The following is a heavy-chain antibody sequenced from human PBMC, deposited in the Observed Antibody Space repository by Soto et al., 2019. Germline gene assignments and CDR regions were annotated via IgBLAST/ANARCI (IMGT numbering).Heavy chain of an antibody. CDR1: GYTFTSYG. CDR3: ARWAPVRQGCSGGSCYWGKFYGMDV. D-gene: IGHD2-15*01. Sequence: GASVKVSCKASGYTFTSYGISWVRQAPGQGLEWMGWISAYNGNTNYAQKLQGRVTMTTDTSTSTAYMELSSLRSDDTAVYYCARWAPVRQGCSGGSCYWGKFYGMDVWG. CDR2: ISAYNGNT. V-gene: IGHV1-18*01. J-gene: IGHJ6*02.